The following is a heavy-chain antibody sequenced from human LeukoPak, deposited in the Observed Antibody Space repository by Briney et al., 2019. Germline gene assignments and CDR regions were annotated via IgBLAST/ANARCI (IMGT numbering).Heavy chain of an antibody. CDR2: ISYDGSNK. CDR3: AKGYYDSSGFDY. D-gene: IGHD3-22*01. Sequence: PGGSLRLSCAASGFTFSSYGMHWVRQAPGKGLEWVAVISYDGSNKYYADSVKGRFTISRDNSKNTLYLQMNSLRAEGTAVYYCAKGYYDSSGFDYWGQGTLVTVSS. V-gene: IGHV3-30*18. CDR1: GFTFSSYG. J-gene: IGHJ4*02.